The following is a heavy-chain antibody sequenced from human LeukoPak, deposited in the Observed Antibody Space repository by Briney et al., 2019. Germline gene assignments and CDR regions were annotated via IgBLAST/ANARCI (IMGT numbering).Heavy chain of an antibody. Sequence: SETLSLTCTVSGTSISRYYWNWIRQPPGKGLEWIGYIHYSGRTNYNPSLKSRVTISVDTSKNQFSLKVNSVTAADTAVYYCAVHYGSGSYSFDYWGQGTLVTVSS. CDR2: IHYSGRT. CDR3: AVHYGSGSYSFDY. CDR1: GTSISRYY. J-gene: IGHJ4*02. V-gene: IGHV4-59*01. D-gene: IGHD3-10*01.